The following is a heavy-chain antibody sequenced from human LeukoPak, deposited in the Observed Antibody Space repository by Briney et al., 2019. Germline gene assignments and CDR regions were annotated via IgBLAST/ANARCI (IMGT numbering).Heavy chain of an antibody. CDR1: GGSISTSSYY. CDR2: IYYNGST. CDR3: ARVRGNYDRGPFS. D-gene: IGHD1-7*01. V-gene: IGHV4-39*07. J-gene: IGHJ4*02. Sequence: SETLSLTCTVSGGSISTSSYYWGWIRQPPGKGLQWIGSIYYNGSTYYNPSLKSRVIISIDKSKNQFSLKLSSVTAADTAVYYCARVRGNYDRGPFSWGQGTLVTVSS.